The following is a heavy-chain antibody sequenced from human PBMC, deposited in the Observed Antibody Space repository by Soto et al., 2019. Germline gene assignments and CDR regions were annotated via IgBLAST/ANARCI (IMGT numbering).Heavy chain of an antibody. V-gene: IGHV4-34*01. D-gene: IGHD2-21*02. CDR3: AYCGGDCYFDI. CDR1: GGSFSGYY. Sequence: SETLSLTCAVYGGSFSGYYWSWIRQPPGKGLEWIGEINHSGSTNYNPSLKSRVTISVDTSKNQFSLKLSSVTAADTAVYYCAYCGGDCYFDIWGQGTMVTVSS. CDR2: INHSGST. J-gene: IGHJ3*02.